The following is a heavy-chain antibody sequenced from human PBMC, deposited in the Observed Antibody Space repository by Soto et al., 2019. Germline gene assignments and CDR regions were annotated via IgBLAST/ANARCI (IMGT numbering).Heavy chain of an antibody. CDR2: IYYSGST. Sequence: SETLSLTCTVSGGSISSYYWSWIRQPPGKGLEWIGYIYYSGSTNYNPSLKSRVTISVDTSKNQFSLKLSSVTAADTAVYYCARPRDCSSTSCYGAIDPWGQGTLVTVSS. CDR1: GGSISSYY. V-gene: IGHV4-59*08. J-gene: IGHJ5*02. D-gene: IGHD2-2*01. CDR3: ARPRDCSSTSCYGAIDP.